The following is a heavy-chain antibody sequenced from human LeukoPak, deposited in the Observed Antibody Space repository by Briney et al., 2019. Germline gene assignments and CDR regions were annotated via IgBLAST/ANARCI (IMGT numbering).Heavy chain of an antibody. D-gene: IGHD2-15*01. CDR3: ARRDRYCSGGSCYGVFDP. Sequence: SETLSLTCTVSGGSISSYYWSWIRQPAGKGLEWIGRIYTSGSTNYNPSLKSRVTISVDTSKNQFSLKLSSVTAADTAVYYCARRDRYCSGGSCYGVFDPWGQGTLVTVSS. J-gene: IGHJ5*02. CDR1: GGSISSYY. V-gene: IGHV4-4*07. CDR2: IYTSGST.